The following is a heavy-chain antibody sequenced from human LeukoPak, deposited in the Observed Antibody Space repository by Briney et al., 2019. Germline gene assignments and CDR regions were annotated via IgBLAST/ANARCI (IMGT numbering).Heavy chain of an antibody. Sequence: SQTLSLTCTVSGGSISSGSYYWSWIRQPAGKGLEWIGRLHTSGRTSYNPSLRSRVTISVDTSKNQFSLKLSSVTAADTAVYYCARGYYYDSNGYYYARHDYWGQGTLVTVSS. D-gene: IGHD3-22*01. CDR2: LHTSGRT. CDR1: GGSISSGSYY. CDR3: ARGYYYDSNGYYYARHDY. V-gene: IGHV4-61*02. J-gene: IGHJ4*02.